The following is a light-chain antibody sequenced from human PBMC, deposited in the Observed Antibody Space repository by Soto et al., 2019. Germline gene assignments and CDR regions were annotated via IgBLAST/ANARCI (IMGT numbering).Light chain of an antibody. J-gene: IGLJ2*01. Sequence: QSALTQPRSVSGSPGHSVTISCTGTNSDVGTYNYVSWYQQHPGKAPKLIIYDVTKRPSGVPDRFSGSKSGNTASLIISGLQAADEAEYYCCCCSYAGSSSFRVLFGGGTQLTVL. CDR1: NSDVGTYNY. CDR3: CSYAGSSSFRVL. CDR2: DVT. V-gene: IGLV2-11*01.